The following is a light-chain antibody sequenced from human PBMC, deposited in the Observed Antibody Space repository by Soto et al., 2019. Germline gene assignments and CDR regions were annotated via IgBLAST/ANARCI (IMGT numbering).Light chain of an antibody. CDR2: GAS. V-gene: IGKV3-15*01. J-gene: IGKJ1*01. CDR1: QSVSSK. Sequence: EIVLTQSPGTLSVSPGEGATLSCRASQSVSSKLAWYQQKPGQAPRLLIYGASTRATGIPARFSGSGSGTEFTPIISSLQSEDSAVYYCQQYNSWLWTFGQGTKVDI. CDR3: QQYNSWLWT.